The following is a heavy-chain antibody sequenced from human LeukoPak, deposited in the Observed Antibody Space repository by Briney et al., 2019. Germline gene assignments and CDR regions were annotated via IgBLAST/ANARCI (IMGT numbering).Heavy chain of an antibody. CDR2: INHSGST. V-gene: IGHV4-34*01. CDR3: ARGRQWLQYFDY. Sequence: SETLSLTCTVSGGSISSYYWSWIRQPPGKGLEWIGEINHSGSTNYNPSLKSRVTISVDTSKNQFSLKLSSVTAADTAVYYCARGRQWLQYFDYWGQGTLVTVSS. D-gene: IGHD6-19*01. CDR1: GGSISSYY. J-gene: IGHJ4*02.